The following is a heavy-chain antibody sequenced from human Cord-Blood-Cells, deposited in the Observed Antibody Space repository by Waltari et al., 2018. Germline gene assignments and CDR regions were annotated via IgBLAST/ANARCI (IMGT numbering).Heavy chain of an antibody. Sequence: QVQLQESGPGLVKPSGTLSLTCAVSGGSISSSNWWRWVRQPPGKGLEWIGEIYHSGSTNYSPSRKGRVTISVDKSKNQFSLKLSSVTAADTSVYYCASLGQWLAFDYWGQGTLVTVSS. D-gene: IGHD6-19*01. CDR2: IYHSGST. V-gene: IGHV4-4*02. J-gene: IGHJ4*02. CDR3: ASLGQWLAFDY. CDR1: GGSISSSNW.